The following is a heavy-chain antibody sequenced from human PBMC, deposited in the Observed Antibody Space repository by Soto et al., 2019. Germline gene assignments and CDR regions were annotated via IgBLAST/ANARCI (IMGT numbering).Heavy chain of an antibody. V-gene: IGHV4-39*01. Sequence: SETLSLTCTVSGGSISSSSYYWGWIRQPPGKGLEWIGSIYYSGSTYYNPSLKSRVTISVDTSKNQFSLKLTSVTAADTAVYYCATGLVATETFDYWGQESRVTVSS. J-gene: IGHJ4*02. CDR3: ATGLVATETFDY. CDR2: IYYSGST. CDR1: GGSISSSSYY. D-gene: IGHD5-12*01.